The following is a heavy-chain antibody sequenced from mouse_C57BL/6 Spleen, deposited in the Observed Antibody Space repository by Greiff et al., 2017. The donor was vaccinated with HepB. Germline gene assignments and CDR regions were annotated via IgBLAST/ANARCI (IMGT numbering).Heavy chain of an antibody. CDR2: ISSGSSTI. J-gene: IGHJ3*01. Sequence: EVKLVESGGGLVKPGGSLKLSCAASGFTFSDYGMHWVRQAPEKGLEWVAYISSGSSTIYYADTVKGRCTISRDNAKNTLFLQMTSLRSEDTAMYYCARNDDGYYVGWFAYWGQGTLVTVSA. V-gene: IGHV5-17*01. CDR1: GFTFSDYG. D-gene: IGHD2-3*01. CDR3: ARNDDGYYVGWFAY.